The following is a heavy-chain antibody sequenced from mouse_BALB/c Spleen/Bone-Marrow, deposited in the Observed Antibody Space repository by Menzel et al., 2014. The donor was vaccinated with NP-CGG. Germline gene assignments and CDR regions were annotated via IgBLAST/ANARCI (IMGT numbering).Heavy chain of an antibody. V-gene: IGHV5-6-4*01. CDR3: TRDLYDGYSYYAMDY. CDR2: ISSVGIYT. Sequence: EVHLVESGGGLVKPGGSLKLSCAASGFTFSSYTMSWVRQTPEKRLEWVATISSVGIYTYYPDSVKGRFTISRDNAKNTLYLQMSSLKSEDTAMYYCTRDLYDGYSYYAMDYWGQGTSVTVSS. D-gene: IGHD2-3*01. CDR1: GFTFSSYT. J-gene: IGHJ4*01.